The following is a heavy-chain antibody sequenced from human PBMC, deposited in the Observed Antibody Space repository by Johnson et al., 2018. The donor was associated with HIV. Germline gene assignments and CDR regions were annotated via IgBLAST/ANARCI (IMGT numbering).Heavy chain of an antibody. D-gene: IGHD3/OR15-3a*01. Sequence: QVQLVESGGGVVQPGTSLRLSCTASGFAFSSYALDWVRQAPGQGLEWVAVISYDGRDAYYADSVKARFTSSRDNSKNTLYLQMNSLRPEDSAVYYCAREGWILDRNDAFDIWGQGTMVTVSS. CDR2: ISYDGRDA. CDR1: GFAFSSYA. V-gene: IGHV3-30*04. CDR3: AREGWILDRNDAFDI. J-gene: IGHJ3*02.